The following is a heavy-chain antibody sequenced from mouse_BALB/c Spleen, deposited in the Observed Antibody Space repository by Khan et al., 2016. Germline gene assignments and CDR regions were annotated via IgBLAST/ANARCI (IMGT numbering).Heavy chain of an antibody. D-gene: IGHD2-2*01. CDR3: SRSGYGYDY. V-gene: IGHV1-80*01. J-gene: IGHJ2*01. CDR1: GYAFSIYW. CDR2: IYPGDGDT. Sequence: QMQLEESGAELVRPGSSVKISCKASGYAFSIYWMNWVKQRPGQGLEWIGQIYPGDGDTDYYGKFKDKATLTADKSSSTAYMQLSSLTSEDSAVYFCSRSGYGYDYWGQGTTLTVSS.